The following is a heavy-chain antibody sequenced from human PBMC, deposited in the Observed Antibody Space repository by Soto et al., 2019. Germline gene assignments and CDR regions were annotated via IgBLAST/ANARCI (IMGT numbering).Heavy chain of an antibody. CDR1: GFTFSSYS. CDR3: ALGPITLIGPGKFTH. CDR2: ISSSSTTK. Sequence: GGSLRLSCAASGFTFSSYSMNWVRQAPGKGLEWVSYISSSSTTKYYADSVKGRFTISRDNSKNTLYLQMNSLRAEDTAVYYCALGPITLIGPGKFTHWGQGTLVNVSS. V-gene: IGHV3-48*01. D-gene: IGHD3-22*01. J-gene: IGHJ1*01.